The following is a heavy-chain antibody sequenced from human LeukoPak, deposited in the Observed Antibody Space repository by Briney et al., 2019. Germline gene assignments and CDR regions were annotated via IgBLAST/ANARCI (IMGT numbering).Heavy chain of an antibody. CDR1: GFTFSNFG. V-gene: IGHV3-30*02. CDR2: IRYDGSNK. J-gene: IGHJ1*01. CDR3: AKENYDILTGFLENAEYFQH. D-gene: IGHD3-9*01. Sequence: QPGGSLRLSCAASGFTFSNFGMHWVRQAPGKGLEWVAFIRYDGSNKYYADSVKGRFTISRDNSKNSLYLQMNSLRAEDTAVYYCAKENYDILTGFLENAEYFQHWGQGTLVTVSS.